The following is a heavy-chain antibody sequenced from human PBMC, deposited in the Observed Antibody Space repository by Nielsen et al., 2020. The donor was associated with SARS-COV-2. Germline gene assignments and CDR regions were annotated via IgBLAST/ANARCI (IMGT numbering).Heavy chain of an antibody. CDR1: GFTFSTYT. J-gene: IGHJ4*02. Sequence: GESLKISCAASGFTFSTYTVHWVRQAPGKGLEWVALISYDGSNKYYADSVKGRFTISRDNSKNTLFLQMSSLGTEDTAVYYCAREGRSEYYASGNSYIPGGFWGQGTLVTVSS. D-gene: IGHD3-10*01. CDR3: AREGRSEYYASGNSYIPGGF. CDR2: ISYDGSNK. V-gene: IGHV3-30*04.